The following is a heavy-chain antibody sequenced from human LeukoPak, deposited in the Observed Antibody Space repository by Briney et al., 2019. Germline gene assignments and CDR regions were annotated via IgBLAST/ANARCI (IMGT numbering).Heavy chain of an antibody. V-gene: IGHV1-2*02. CDR2: INPNSGGT. CDR3: ARAVEAGSGWFDP. CDR1: GYTFTGYY. J-gene: IGHJ5*02. D-gene: IGHD6-19*01. Sequence: ASVKVSCKASGYTFTGYYMHWVRQAPGQGLEWMGWINPNSGGTNYAQKFQGRVAMTRDTSISTAYMELSRLRSDDTAVYYCARAVEAGSGWFDPWGQGTLVTVSS.